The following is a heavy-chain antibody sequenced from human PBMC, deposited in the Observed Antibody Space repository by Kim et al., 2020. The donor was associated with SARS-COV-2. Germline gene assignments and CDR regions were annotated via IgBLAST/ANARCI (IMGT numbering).Heavy chain of an antibody. V-gene: IGHV1-3*01. CDR2: INAGNGNT. J-gene: IGHJ4*02. CDR1: GYTFTSYA. Sequence: ASVKVSCKASGYTFTSYAMHWVRQAPGQRLEWMGWINAGNGNTKYSQKFQGRVTITRDTSASTAYMELSSLRSEDTAVYYCAREGGVVVITGHLGYWGQGTLVTVSS. CDR3: AREGGVVVITGHLGY. D-gene: IGHD3-22*01.